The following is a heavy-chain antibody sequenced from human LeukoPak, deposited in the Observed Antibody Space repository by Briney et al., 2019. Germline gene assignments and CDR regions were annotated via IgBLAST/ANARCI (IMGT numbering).Heavy chain of an antibody. D-gene: IGHD2-15*01. J-gene: IGHJ5*02. CDR3: ARDDQYCSGGSCSNWFDP. V-gene: IGHV1-2*02. Sequence: ASVKVSCKASGYTFTGYYMHWVRQAPGQGLEWTGWINPNSGGTNYAQKFQGRVTMTRDTSISTAYMELSRLRSDDTAVYYCARDDQYCSGGSCSNWFDPWGQGTLVTVSS. CDR2: INPNSGGT. CDR1: GYTFTGYY.